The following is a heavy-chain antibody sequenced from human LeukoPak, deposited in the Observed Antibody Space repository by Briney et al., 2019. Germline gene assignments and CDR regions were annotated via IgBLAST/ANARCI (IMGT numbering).Heavy chain of an antibody. D-gene: IGHD3-22*01. J-gene: IGHJ1*01. CDR2: INPNSGGT. CDR1: GYTFTGYY. CDR3: ARVSAYYYDSSGYHPLYFQH. V-gene: IGHV1-2*06. Sequence: GASVKVSCKASGYTFTGYYMHWVRQAPGQGLEWMGRINPNSGGTNYAQKFQDRVTMTRDTSISTAYMELSRLRSDDTAVYYCARVSAYYYDSSGYHPLYFQHWGQGTLVTVSS.